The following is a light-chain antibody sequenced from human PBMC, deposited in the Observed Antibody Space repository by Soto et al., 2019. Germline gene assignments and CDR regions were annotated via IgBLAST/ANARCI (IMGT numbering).Light chain of an antibody. V-gene: IGLV2-23*01. CDR2: EDN. Sequence: QSALTQPASVSGSPGQSITNSCTGTSSDVGSYNLVSWYQHHPGKAPKFIIYEDNKRPSGVSNRFSGSKSGNTASLTISGLQAEDEADYYCCAFVRSNALLFGGGTKLTVL. CDR3: CAFVRSNALL. J-gene: IGLJ2*01. CDR1: SSDVGSYNL.